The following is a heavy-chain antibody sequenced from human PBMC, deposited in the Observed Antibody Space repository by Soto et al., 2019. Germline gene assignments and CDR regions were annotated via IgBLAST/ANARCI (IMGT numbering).Heavy chain of an antibody. D-gene: IGHD6-13*01. V-gene: IGHV3-43D*03. Sequence: GGSLRLSCAASGFTFDDYAMHWVRQAPGKGLEWVSLISWDGGSTYYADSVKGRFTISRDNSKNSLYLQMNSLRAEDTALYYCAKKTNSSFDYWGQGTLVTVSS. CDR1: GFTFDDYA. J-gene: IGHJ4*02. CDR2: ISWDGGST. CDR3: AKKTNSSFDY.